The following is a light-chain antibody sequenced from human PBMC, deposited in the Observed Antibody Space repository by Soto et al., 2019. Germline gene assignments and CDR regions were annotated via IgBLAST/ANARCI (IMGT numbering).Light chain of an antibody. J-gene: IGKJ4*01. CDR2: DAS. Sequence: EIVLTQSPATLSLSPGERATISCRASQSVSSYLAWYQQKPGQAPRLLIYDASNSATGIPARFSGSGSGTDFTLTISSLEPEDFAVYYCQQRRTFGGGTKVDIK. V-gene: IGKV3-11*01. CDR1: QSVSSY. CDR3: QQRRT.